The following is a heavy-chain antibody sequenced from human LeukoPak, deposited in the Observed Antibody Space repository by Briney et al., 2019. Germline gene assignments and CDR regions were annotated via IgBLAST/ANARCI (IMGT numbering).Heavy chain of an antibody. CDR1: GYSLSRVYD. V-gene: IGHV4-38-2*02. CDR3: AKSGGYGLIDY. J-gene: IGHJ4*02. CDR2: IYHSGHT. D-gene: IGHD1-26*01. Sequence: SETLSLTCTVSGYSLSRVYDWGWLRQPPGKGLEWIGRIYHSGHTYYNPSLTSRVTISVDTSKNQLSLKLNSVTAADTAMYYCAKSGGYGLIDYWGQGTLVTVSS.